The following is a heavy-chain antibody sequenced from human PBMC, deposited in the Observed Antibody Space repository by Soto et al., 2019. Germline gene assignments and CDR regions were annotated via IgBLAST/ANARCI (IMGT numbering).Heavy chain of an antibody. CDR1: GGTFSNDA. V-gene: IGHV1-69*01. Sequence: QVHLVQSGAEVKKSGSSVRVSCTTSGGTFSNDAISWVRQVPGQGLEWLGRIIPFFGTPDYSQSFQGRLTITADESTGTAYMDLRSLRSDDTAVYYCAREVVTETTLGYFDYWGQGTLVTVSS. J-gene: IGHJ4*02. D-gene: IGHD2-21*02. CDR3: AREVVTETTLGYFDY. CDR2: IIPFFGTP.